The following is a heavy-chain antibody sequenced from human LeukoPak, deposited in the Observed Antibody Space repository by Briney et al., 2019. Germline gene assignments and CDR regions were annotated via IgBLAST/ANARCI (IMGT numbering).Heavy chain of an antibody. CDR3: AKVRGSYRGGYFDY. V-gene: IGHV3-9*01. D-gene: IGHD1-26*01. Sequence: GGSLRLSCAASGFTFDDYAMHWVRQAPGKGLEWVSGISWNSGSIGYADSVKGRFTISRDNAKNMLYLQMNGLRAEDTAVYYCAKVRGSYRGGYFDYWGQGTLVTVSS. CDR1: GFTFDDYA. J-gene: IGHJ4*02. CDR2: ISWNSGSI.